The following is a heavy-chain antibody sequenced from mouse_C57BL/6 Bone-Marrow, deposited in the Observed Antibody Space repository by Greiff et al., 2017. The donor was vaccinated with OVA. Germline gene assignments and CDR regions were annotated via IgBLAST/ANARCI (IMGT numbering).Heavy chain of an antibody. CDR1: GFSLTSYG. J-gene: IGHJ1*03. CDR2: IWRGGST. V-gene: IGHV2-5*01. D-gene: IGHD1-1*01. Sequence: VQGVESGPGLVQPSQSLSITCTVSGFSLTSYGVHWVRQSPGKGLEWLGVIWRGGSTDYNAAFMSRLSITKDNSKSQVFFKMNSLQADDTAIYYWSKRGYITTVVAHWYFDVWGTGTTVTVSS. CDR3: SKRGYITTVVAHWYFDV.